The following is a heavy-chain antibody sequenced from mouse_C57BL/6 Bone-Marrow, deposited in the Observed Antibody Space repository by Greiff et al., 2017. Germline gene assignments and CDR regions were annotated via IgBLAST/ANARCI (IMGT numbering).Heavy chain of an antibody. Sequence: EVQLQQSGPELVKPGASVKISCKASGYSFTGYYMNWVKQSPEKSLEWIGEINPRTGGTTYNQKFTAKATLTVDKSSSPAYMQLKSLTSEDSAVYYCARSDCYGSSYLRYAMDYWGQGTSVTVSS. V-gene: IGHV1-42*01. CDR2: INPRTGGT. CDR1: GYSFTGYY. CDR3: ARSDCYGSSYLRYAMDY. J-gene: IGHJ4*01. D-gene: IGHD1-1*01.